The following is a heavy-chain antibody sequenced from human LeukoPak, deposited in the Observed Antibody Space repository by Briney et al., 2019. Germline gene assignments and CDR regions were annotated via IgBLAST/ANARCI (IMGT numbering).Heavy chain of an antibody. Sequence: ASVTVSCKASGYTFTGYYMHWVRQAPGQGLEWMGWINPNSGGTNYAQKFQGRVTMTRDTSISTAYMELSRLRSDDTAVYYCARAYRDYYDSSGYYDYFDYWGQGTLVTVSS. J-gene: IGHJ4*02. CDR3: ARAYRDYYDSSGYYDYFDY. CDR1: GYTFTGYY. CDR2: INPNSGGT. V-gene: IGHV1-2*02. D-gene: IGHD3-22*01.